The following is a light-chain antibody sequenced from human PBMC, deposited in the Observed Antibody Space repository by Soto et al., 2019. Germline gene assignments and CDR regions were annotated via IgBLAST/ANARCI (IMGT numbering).Light chain of an antibody. Sequence: EIVMTQSPATLSVSPGERATLSCRASQSVSSNLAWYQQKPGQAPRLLIYGASTRATGIPARFSGSGSGTEFTLTISSLKSEDFAVYYCQQYNYWPPAFGGGTKVEI. CDR2: GAS. V-gene: IGKV3-15*01. CDR1: QSVSSN. CDR3: QQYNYWPPA. J-gene: IGKJ4*01.